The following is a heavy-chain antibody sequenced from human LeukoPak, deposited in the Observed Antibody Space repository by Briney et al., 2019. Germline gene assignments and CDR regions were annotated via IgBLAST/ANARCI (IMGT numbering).Heavy chain of an antibody. CDR3: ARAYYDSSGYPFDY. V-gene: IGHV1-18*01. CDR2: ISAYNGNT. CDR1: GYTFTSYG. Sequence: GSVKVSCKTSGYTFTSYGITWVRQAPGQGLEWMGWISAYNGNTNYAQKLQGRVTMTTDTSTSTAYMELRSLRSDDTAVYYCARAYYDSSGYPFDYWGQGTLVTVSS. D-gene: IGHD3-22*01. J-gene: IGHJ4*02.